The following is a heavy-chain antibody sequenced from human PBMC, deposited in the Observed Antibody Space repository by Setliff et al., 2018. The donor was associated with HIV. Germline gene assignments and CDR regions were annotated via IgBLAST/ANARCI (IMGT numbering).Heavy chain of an antibody. CDR3: ARGRGVFDL. J-gene: IGHJ2*01. D-gene: IGHD2-8*01. Sequence: PGGSLRLSCAASGFTFSAYWMTWVRQFPGKGLEWVANIKQDESEKYYVDSVEGRFTISRDNSKYLVYLQMANLRVEDTAVYFCARGRGVFDLWGRGTLVTVSS. V-gene: IGHV3-7*01. CDR2: IKQDESEK. CDR1: GFTFSAYW.